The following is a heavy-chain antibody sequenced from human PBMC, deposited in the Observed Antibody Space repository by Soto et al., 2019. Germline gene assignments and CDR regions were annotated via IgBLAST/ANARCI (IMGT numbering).Heavy chain of an antibody. CDR3: ARTYRSSYGMDV. V-gene: IGHV1-3*01. J-gene: IGHJ6*02. CDR2: INAGNGNT. D-gene: IGHD6-13*01. CDR1: GYSFTSYA. Sequence: ASVKVSCKASGYSFTSYAIHWMRQAPGQRLEWMGWINAGNGNTKVPQKFQGRVTMTTDTSTSTAYMELRSLRSDDTAVYDCARTYRSSYGMDVWGQGTTVPVAS.